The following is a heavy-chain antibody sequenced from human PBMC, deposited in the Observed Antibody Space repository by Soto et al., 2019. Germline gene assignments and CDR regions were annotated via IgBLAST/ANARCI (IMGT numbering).Heavy chain of an antibody. D-gene: IGHD2-21*01. CDR2: ISSDGSNK. CDR3: ARALFHMDV. CDR1: GFTFSSST. J-gene: IGHJ6*02. Sequence: GGSLRLSCAASGFTFSSSTMHWVRQAPGKGLEWMAVISSDGSNKYFADFVKGRFFISRDNSKNTLYLQMNSLRAEDTAVYYCARALFHMDVWGQGTTVTVSS. V-gene: IGHV3-30-3*01.